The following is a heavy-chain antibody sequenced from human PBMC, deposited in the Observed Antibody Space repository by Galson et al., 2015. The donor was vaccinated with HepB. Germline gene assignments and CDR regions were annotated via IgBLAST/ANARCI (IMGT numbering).Heavy chain of an antibody. D-gene: IGHD3-22*01. Sequence: QSGAEVKQPGESLKISCKGSGYWFSRYWIAWVRQMPGKGLEWMGIIYPGDSDTRYSPSFQGQVTISADKSISTAYLQWSSLKASDTAMYYCVRRGYYYYFDYWGQGTLVTVSS. V-gene: IGHV5-51*01. CDR3: VRRGYYYYFDY. J-gene: IGHJ4*02. CDR1: GYWFSRYW. CDR2: IYPGDSDT.